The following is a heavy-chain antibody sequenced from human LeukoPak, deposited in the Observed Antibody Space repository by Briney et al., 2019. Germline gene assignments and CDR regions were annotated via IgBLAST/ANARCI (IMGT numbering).Heavy chain of an antibody. CDR1: GFSFSTQR. V-gene: IGHV3-74*01. CDR3: TRVGYIDEGIDY. CDR2: INIDERIT. D-gene: IGHD5-24*01. J-gene: IGHJ4*02. Sequence: GGSLRLSCAASGFSFSTQRMHWVRQAPGKGLVWVSYINIDERITGYADSVKGRFTISRDNAKNTLYLQMNSLRAEDTAIYYCTRVGYIDEGIDYWGQGTLVTVSS.